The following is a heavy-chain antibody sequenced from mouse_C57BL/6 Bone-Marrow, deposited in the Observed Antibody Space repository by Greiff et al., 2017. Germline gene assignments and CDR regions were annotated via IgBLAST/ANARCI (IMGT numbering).Heavy chain of an antibody. Sequence: VQLQQSGAELVKPGASVKMSCKASGYTFTSYWITWVKQRPGQGLEWIGDIYPTSGRTNYNEKFKSKAILTVDTSSNTAYMQLSSLTSEESSVLYCARTGPLGQCFDYWGQGTTLTVTS. CDR2: IYPTSGRT. J-gene: IGHJ2*01. V-gene: IGHV1-55*01. D-gene: IGHD4-1*01. CDR1: GYTFTSYW. CDR3: ARTGPLGQCFDY.